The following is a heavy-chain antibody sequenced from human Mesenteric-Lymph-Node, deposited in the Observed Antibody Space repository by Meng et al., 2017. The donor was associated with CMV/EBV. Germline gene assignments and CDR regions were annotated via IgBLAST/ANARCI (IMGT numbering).Heavy chain of an antibody. Sequence: GGSLRLSCAASGFTFSNAWMSWVRQAPGKGLEWVGRIKSKTDGGTTDYAAPVKGRFTISRDDSKNTLYLQMNSLKTEDTAVYYCWSHYDFWSGYYISTDYWGQGTLVTVSS. CDR1: GFTFSNAW. V-gene: IGHV3-15*01. D-gene: IGHD3-3*01. CDR2: IKSKTDGGTT. J-gene: IGHJ4*02. CDR3: WSHYDFWSGYYISTDY.